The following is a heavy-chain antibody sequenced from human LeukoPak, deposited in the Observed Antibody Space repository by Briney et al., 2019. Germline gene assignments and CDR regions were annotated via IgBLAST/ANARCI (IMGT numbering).Heavy chain of an antibody. V-gene: IGHV4-61*02. J-gene: IGHJ4*02. CDR1: GDSISSGSFY. D-gene: IGHD2-2*03. CDR2: IFSSGIT. CDR3: ARDIGYCSSTSCYPMFDY. Sequence: PSETLSLTCTVFGDSISSGSFYWSWIRQPAGKGLEWIGRIFSSGITNYNPSLKSRVTISVDTSKNQFSLKLSSVTAADTAVYYCARDIGYCSSTSCYPMFDYWGQGTLVTVSS.